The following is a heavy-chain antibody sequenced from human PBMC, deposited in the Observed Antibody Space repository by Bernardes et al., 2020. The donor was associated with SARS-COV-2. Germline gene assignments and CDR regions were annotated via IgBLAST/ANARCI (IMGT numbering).Heavy chain of an antibody. J-gene: IGHJ5*02. V-gene: IGHV4-39*01. CDR1: GGSISSSSYY. Sequence: SETLSLTCTVSGGSISSSSYYWGWIRQPPGKGLEWIGSIYYSGSTYYNPSLKSRVTISVDTSKNQFSLKLSSVTAADTAVYYCAGIRFLEWLFWFDPWGQGTLVTVSS. CDR2: IYYSGST. D-gene: IGHD3-3*01. CDR3: AGIRFLEWLFWFDP.